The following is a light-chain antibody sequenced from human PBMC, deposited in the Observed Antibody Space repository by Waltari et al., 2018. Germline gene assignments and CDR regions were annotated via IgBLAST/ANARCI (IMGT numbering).Light chain of an antibody. CDR1: QSVSSSY. J-gene: IGKJ2*01. CDR2: GAS. Sequence: EIVLTQSPGTLSLSPGERATLSCRASQSVSSSYLAWYQQKPGQAPSLLIYGASSRATGVPDRFSGSGSGTDFTLTISRLEPEDFAVYYCQQYGISPGTFGQRTKLEIK. V-gene: IGKV3-20*01. CDR3: QQYGISPGT.